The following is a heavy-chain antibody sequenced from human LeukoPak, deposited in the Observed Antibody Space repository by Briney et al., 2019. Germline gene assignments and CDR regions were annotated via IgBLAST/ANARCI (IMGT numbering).Heavy chain of an antibody. D-gene: IGHD1-26*01. CDR1: GFTFSSYS. CDR3: AKDFNGNYYSLWNY. J-gene: IGHJ4*02. V-gene: IGHV3-48*01. Sequence: GGSLRLSCAASGFTFSSYSMNWVRQAPGKGLEWVSYISSSSSTIYYADSVKGRFTISRDNSKNTLYLQMNSLRAEDTAVYYCAKDFNGNYYSLWNYWGQGTLVTVSS. CDR2: ISSSSSTI.